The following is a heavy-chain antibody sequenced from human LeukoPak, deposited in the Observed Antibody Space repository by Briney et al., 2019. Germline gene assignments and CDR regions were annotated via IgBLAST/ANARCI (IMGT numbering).Heavy chain of an antibody. CDR2: INPAGGST. J-gene: IGHJ4*02. V-gene: IGHV1-46*01. Sequence: ASVKVSCKASGYTFTNYYIHWVRQAPGQGLEWMGIINPAGGSTGYAQKFQGRVTMTRDTSTSTVYMELSSLRSEDTAVYYCARDLRGYYDSSGYYLFDYWGQGTLVTVSS. CDR1: GYTFTNYY. D-gene: IGHD3-22*01. CDR3: ARDLRGYYDSSGYYLFDY.